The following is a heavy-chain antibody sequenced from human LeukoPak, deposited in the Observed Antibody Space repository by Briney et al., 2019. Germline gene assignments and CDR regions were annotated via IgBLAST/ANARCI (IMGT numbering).Heavy chain of an antibody. Sequence: ASVKVSCKASGYTFTSYAMNWVRQAPGQGLEWMGGIIPIFGTANYAQKFQGRVTITADESTSTAYMELSSLRSEDTAVYYCARVYYDSSGYLDYWGQGTLVTVSS. CDR1: GYTFTSYA. J-gene: IGHJ4*02. CDR3: ARVYYDSSGYLDY. D-gene: IGHD3-22*01. V-gene: IGHV1-69*13. CDR2: IIPIFGTA.